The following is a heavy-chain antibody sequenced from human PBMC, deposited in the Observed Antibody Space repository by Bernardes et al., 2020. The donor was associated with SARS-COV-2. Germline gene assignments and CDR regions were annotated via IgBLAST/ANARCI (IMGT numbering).Heavy chain of an antibody. D-gene: IGHD3-3*01. V-gene: IGHV1-18*01. CDR1: GYSFTEFG. CDR3: SRDEYYFSINYRRASYGDY. J-gene: IGHJ4*02. CDR2: IRTSHHNT. Sequence: ASVKVSCRASGYSFTEFGISWVRQAPGQGLQWMGWIRTSHHNTNYAEKFQDRVTLTADTSTNTAYIELRSLTLDDTAVYYCSRDEYYFSINYRRASYGDYECQGTLVTVSS.